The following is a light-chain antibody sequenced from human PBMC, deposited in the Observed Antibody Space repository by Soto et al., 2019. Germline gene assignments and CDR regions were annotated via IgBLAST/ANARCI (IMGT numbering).Light chain of an antibody. CDR1: QRVLYSSNNKNY. CDR2: WAS. Sequence: DIVMTQSPDSLAVSLGERATINCKSSQRVLYSSNNKNYLAWYQQKPGQPPKLLIDWASTRESGVPDRFSDSGSRTDFTLTISSLHAEDVAVYYCQQYYSTPFTFGPGTKVDIK. J-gene: IGKJ3*01. V-gene: IGKV4-1*01. CDR3: QQYYSTPFT.